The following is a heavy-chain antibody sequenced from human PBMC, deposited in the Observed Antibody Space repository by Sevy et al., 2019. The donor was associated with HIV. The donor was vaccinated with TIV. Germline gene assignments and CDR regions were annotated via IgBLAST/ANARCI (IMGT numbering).Heavy chain of an antibody. CDR1: GFTFSSYA. CDR2: ISSNGGST. V-gene: IGHV3-64D*06. D-gene: IGHD3-3*01. J-gene: IGHJ4*02. Sequence: GGSLRLSCSASGFTFSSYAMHWVRQAPGKGLEYVSAISSNGGSTYYADSVKGRFTISRDNSKNTLYLQMSSLRAEDTAVYSCVKDRNFGVVIVTTEMDYWGQGTLVTVSS. CDR3: VKDRNFGVVIVTTEMDY.